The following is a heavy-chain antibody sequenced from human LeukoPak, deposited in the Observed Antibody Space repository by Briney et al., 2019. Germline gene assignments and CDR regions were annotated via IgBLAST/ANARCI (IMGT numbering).Heavy chain of an antibody. V-gene: IGHV3-11*04. CDR1: GFKFSDYY. D-gene: IGHD6-13*01. Sequence: GGSLRLSCAASGFKFSDYYMRWFRQAPGKRLEWVSYINSGGSDISYADSVKGRFTISRDNAKNSLDLQMDSLRAEDTAVYYCVRGPYSSSWHDYWGQGTLVTVSS. CDR2: INSGGSDI. CDR3: VRGPYSSSWHDY. J-gene: IGHJ4*02.